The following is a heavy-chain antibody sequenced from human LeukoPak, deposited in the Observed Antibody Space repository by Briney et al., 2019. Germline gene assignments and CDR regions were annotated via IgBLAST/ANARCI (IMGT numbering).Heavy chain of an antibody. V-gene: IGHV3-48*01. CDR2: ISSSSSTI. CDR3: ARDRYSGSPDAFDI. J-gene: IGHJ3*02. Sequence: PGGSLRLSCEASGFIFNGYTMNWVRQAPGKGLEWVSSISSSSSTIYYADSVKGRFTISRDNAKNSLYLQMNSLRAEDTAVYYCARDRYSGSPDAFDIWGQGTMVTVSS. D-gene: IGHD1-26*01. CDR1: GFIFNGYT.